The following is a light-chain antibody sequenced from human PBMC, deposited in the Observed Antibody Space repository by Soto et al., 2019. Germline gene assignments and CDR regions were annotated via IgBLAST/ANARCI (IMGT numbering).Light chain of an antibody. CDR1: QSVSSY. CDR2: DAS. J-gene: IGKJ5*01. V-gene: IGKV3-11*01. Sequence: EIVLTQSPATLSLSPGERATLSCRASQSVSSYLAWYQQKPGQAPRLLIYDASNRATGIPARLSGSRSGTDFTPTISSLEPEDFAVYYCQQRSNWPPITFGQGTRLEIK. CDR3: QQRSNWPPIT.